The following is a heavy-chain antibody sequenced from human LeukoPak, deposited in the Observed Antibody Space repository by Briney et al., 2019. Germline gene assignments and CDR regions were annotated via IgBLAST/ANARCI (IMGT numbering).Heavy chain of an antibody. CDR2: ISGSGGST. Sequence: GGSLRLSCAASGFTFSSYAMSWVRQVPGKGLESVSGISGSGGSTYYADSVKGRCTISRDNSKNTLSLQMNSLRAEDTALYYCARGKGIAVSSFDYWGQGTLVTVSS. CDR1: GFTFSSYA. V-gene: IGHV3-23*01. CDR3: ARGKGIAVSSFDY. D-gene: IGHD6-19*01. J-gene: IGHJ4*02.